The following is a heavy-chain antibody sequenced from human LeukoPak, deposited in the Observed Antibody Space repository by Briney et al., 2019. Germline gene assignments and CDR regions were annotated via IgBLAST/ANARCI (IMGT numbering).Heavy chain of an antibody. Sequence: PSEPLSLTCTVSGGPISTYYWSWFRQPPGKGLEWIGYTYASGSANYNPSLKSRVTISVDTSKSQFSLKLTSVTAADTAVYYCARHARFCTSTSCYDYWGQGTLVTVSS. CDR1: GGPISTYY. V-gene: IGHV4-59*08. CDR2: TYASGSA. J-gene: IGHJ4*02. CDR3: ARHARFCTSTSCYDY. D-gene: IGHD2-2*01.